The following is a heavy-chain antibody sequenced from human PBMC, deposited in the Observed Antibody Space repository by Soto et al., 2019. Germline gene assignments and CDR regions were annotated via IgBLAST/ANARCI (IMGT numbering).Heavy chain of an antibody. CDR2: ISGSGGST. CDR3: AKDEQQWLVGWFDP. J-gene: IGHJ5*02. V-gene: IGHV3-23*01. D-gene: IGHD6-19*01. Sequence: PEGSLRLYCAASGFTFSSYAMSWVRQAPGKGLEWVSGISGSGGSTYYADSVKGRFTISRDNSKNTLYLQMNSLRAEDTAVYYCAKDEQQWLVGWFDPWGQGTLVTVAS. CDR1: GFTFSSYA.